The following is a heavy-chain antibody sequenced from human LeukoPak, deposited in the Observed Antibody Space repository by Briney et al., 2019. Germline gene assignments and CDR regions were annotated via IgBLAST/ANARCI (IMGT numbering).Heavy chain of an antibody. CDR2: IYHSGST. Sequence: SETLSLTCTVSGYSISSGYYWGWIRQPPGKGLEWIGSIYHSGSTYYNPSLKSRVTISVDTSKNQFSLKLSSVTAADTALYYCAKDMSDRVVGAPGYWGQGTLVTVSS. J-gene: IGHJ4*02. V-gene: IGHV4-38-2*02. D-gene: IGHD1-26*01. CDR1: GYSISSGYY. CDR3: AKDMSDRVVGAPGY.